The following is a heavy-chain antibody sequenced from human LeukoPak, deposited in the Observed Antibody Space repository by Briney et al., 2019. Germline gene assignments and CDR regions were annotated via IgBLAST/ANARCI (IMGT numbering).Heavy chain of an antibody. CDR3: ARAGDEYQLLYGPGQDY. V-gene: IGHV3-23*01. Sequence: GGSLRLSCAASGFTFSSSAMSWVRQAQGKGLEWVSTITNSGDSTYYADYVKGRFTISRDNSKNTVYLQVNSLRADDTAVYYCARAGDEYQLLYGPGQDYWGQGTLVTVSS. J-gene: IGHJ4*02. CDR1: GFTFSSSA. D-gene: IGHD2-2*02. CDR2: ITNSGDST.